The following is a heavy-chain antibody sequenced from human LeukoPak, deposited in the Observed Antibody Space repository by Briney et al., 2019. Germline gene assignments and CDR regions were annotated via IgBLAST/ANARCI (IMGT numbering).Heavy chain of an antibody. CDR2: ISSSGNTI. D-gene: IGHD6-13*01. CDR1: GXTFSSYE. V-gene: IGHV3-48*03. CDR3: ARGAAGGDFDY. J-gene: IGHJ4*02. Sequence: GGSLRLSCTTSGXTFSSYEINWVRQAPGRGREWVSYISSSGNTIYYADSVKGRFTISRDNGKKSLYLQMNSLRAEDTAVYYCARGAAGGDFDYWGQGTLVTVSS.